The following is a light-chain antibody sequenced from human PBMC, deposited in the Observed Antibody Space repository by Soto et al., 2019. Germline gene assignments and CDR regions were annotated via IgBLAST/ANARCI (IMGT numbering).Light chain of an antibody. CDR1: QSITNN. CDR3: QQYNNWPLT. V-gene: IGKV3-15*01. Sequence: EIVMTQSPATLSVSPGETATLSCRASQSITNNLAWYQQKPGQAPRLLIYGASTTATAIPARFSGSGSGSEFTLTISSLQSEDFAVYYCQQYNNWPLTFGGGTKVEIK. CDR2: GAS. J-gene: IGKJ4*01.